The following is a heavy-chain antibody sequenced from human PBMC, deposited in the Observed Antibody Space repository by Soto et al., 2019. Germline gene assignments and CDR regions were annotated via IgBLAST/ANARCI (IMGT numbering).Heavy chain of an antibody. Sequence: PGGSLRLSCAASGFTFSSYSMNWVRQAPGKGLEGVAYISSSSSTIYYADSVKGRFTISRDSSKNTVALEMTSLRADDTAVYYCAKGGRQWLVTLDINYWGPGPLVTVSS. CDR2: ISSSSSTI. V-gene: IGHV3-48*01. D-gene: IGHD6-19*01. CDR3: AKGGRQWLVTLDINY. J-gene: IGHJ4*02. CDR1: GFTFSSYS.